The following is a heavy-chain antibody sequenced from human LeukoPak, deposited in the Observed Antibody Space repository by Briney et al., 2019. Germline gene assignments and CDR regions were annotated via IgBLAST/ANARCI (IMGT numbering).Heavy chain of an antibody. CDR3: AKQEPPRVLDL. CDR2: ISATGGT. Sequence: QPGGSLRLSCVASGFTFISFAMNWVRQAPGKGLEWVSVISATGGTRYADSVKGRFTISRDNSKNTLHLQMNSLRAEDTAVYYCAKQEPPRVLDLGGQGTLITVSS. CDR1: GFTFISFA. V-gene: IGHV3-23*01. D-gene: IGHD3/OR15-3a*01. J-gene: IGHJ4*02.